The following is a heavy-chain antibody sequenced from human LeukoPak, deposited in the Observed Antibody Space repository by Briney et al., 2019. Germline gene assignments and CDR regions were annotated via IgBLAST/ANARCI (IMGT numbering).Heavy chain of an antibody. CDR1: GGSISSYY. D-gene: IGHD3-3*01. J-gene: IGHJ5*02. Sequence: PSETLSLTCTVSGGSISSYYWSWIQQPPGKGLEWIGYIYTSGSTNYNPSLKSRVTISVDTSKNQFSLKLSSVTAADTAVYYCARHGGITIFGVVPNWFDPWGQGTLVTVSS. V-gene: IGHV4-4*09. CDR3: ARHGGITIFGVVPNWFDP. CDR2: IYTSGST.